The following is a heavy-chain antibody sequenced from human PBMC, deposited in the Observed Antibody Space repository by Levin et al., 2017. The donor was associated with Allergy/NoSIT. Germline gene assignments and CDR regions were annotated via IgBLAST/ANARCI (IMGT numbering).Heavy chain of an antibody. D-gene: IGHD1-26*01. Sequence: SQTLSLTCAVYGGSFSGYYWSWIRQPPGKGLEWIGEINHSGSTNYNPSLKSRVTISVDTSKNQFSLKLTSVTAADTAVYYCARVFSGSSDFDYWGQGTLVTVSS. V-gene: IGHV4-34*01. CDR2: INHSGST. J-gene: IGHJ4*02. CDR1: GGSFSGYY. CDR3: ARVFSGSSDFDY.